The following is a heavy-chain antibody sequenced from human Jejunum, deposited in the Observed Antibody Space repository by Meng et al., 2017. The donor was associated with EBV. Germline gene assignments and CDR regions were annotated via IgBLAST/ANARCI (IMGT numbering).Heavy chain of an antibody. CDR2: IYHGGGT. CDR1: GGSISDNDW. J-gene: IGHJ4*02. D-gene: IGHD3-22*01. CDR3: AGNGYYALEY. V-gene: IGHV4-4*02. Sequence: GLVPRLGKPSGTLSLTLVVFGGSISDNDWWSWVRQPPGKGLEWLGEIYHGGGTNYNPSLESRVTISVDKSKNQFSLKLNSVTVADTAVYYCAGNGYYALEYWGPGILVTVSS.